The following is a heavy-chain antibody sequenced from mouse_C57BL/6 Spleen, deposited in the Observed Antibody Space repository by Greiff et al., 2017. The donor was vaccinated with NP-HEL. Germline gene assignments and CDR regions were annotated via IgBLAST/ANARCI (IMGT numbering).Heavy chain of an antibody. CDR3: VRQLVAY. J-gene: IGHJ3*01. V-gene: IGHV10-1*01. CDR1: GFSFNTYA. Sequence: VKLMESGGGLVQPKGSLKLSCAASGFSFNTYAMNWVRQAPGKGLEWVARIRSKSNNYATYYADSVKDRFTISRDDSESMLYLQMNNLKTEDTAMYYCVRQLVAYWGQGTLVTVSA. CDR2: IRSKSNNYAT.